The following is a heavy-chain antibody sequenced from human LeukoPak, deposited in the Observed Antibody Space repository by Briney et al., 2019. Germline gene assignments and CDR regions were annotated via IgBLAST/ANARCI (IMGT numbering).Heavy chain of an antibody. CDR1: GYTFTSYD. D-gene: IGHD5-24*01. CDR2: MNPNSGNT. V-gene: IGHV1-8*03. CDR3: AVFRRDGYNFYDAFDI. Sequence: GASVKVSCKASGYTFTSYDINWVRQATGQGLEWMGWMNPNSGNTGYAQKFQGRVTITRNTSISTAYMELSSLRSEDTAVYYCAVFRRDGYNFYDAFDIWGQGTMVTVSS. J-gene: IGHJ3*02.